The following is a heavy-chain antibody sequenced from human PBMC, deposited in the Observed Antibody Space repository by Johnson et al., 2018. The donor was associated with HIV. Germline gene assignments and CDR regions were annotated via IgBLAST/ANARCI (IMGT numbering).Heavy chain of an antibody. J-gene: IGHJ3*02. V-gene: IGHV3-30*04. D-gene: IGHD2-15*01. CDR1: GFTFSSYA. CDR2: ISYDGSDK. CDR3: ARVGVGGYSADGAFDI. Sequence: QVQLVESGGGVVQPGRSLRLSCAASGFTFSSYAMHWVRQAPAKGLEWVASISYDGSDKYHADSVKGRFTISRDSSKSTLYLQINSLRAEDAAVFYCARVGVGGYSADGAFDIWGQGTMVTVSS.